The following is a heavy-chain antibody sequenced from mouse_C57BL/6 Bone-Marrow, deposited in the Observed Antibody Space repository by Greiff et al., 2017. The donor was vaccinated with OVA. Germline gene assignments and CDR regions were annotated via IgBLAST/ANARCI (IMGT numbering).Heavy chain of an antibody. CDR3: TPVVAMDY. J-gene: IGHJ2*01. V-gene: IGHV14-4*01. CDR1: GFNIKDDY. Sequence: EVKLMESGAELVRPGASVKLSCTASGFNIKDDYMHWVKQRPEQGLEWIGWIDPENGDTEYASKFQGKATITADTPSNTAYLQLSSLTSEDTAVYYCTPVVAMDYWGQGTTLTVSS. CDR2: IDPENGDT. D-gene: IGHD1-1*01.